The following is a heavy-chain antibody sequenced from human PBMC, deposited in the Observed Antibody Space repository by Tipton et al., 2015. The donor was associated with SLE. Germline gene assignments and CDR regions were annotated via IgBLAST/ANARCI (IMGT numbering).Heavy chain of an antibody. J-gene: IGHJ2*01. CDR3: AKGGGSSYWYFDL. CDR2: IYSGGSST. Sequence: SLRLSCAASGFTFSSYAMSWVRQAPGKGLEWVSVIYSGGSSTYYADSVKGRFTISRDNSKNTLYLQMNSLRAEDTAVYYCAKGGGSSYWYFDLWGRGTLVTVSS. D-gene: IGHD3-16*01. CDR1: GFTFSSYA. V-gene: IGHV3-23*03.